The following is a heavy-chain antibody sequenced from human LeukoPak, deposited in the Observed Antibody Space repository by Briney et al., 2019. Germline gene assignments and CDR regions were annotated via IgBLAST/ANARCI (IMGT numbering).Heavy chain of an antibody. J-gene: IGHJ5*02. CDR2: IWYDGSNK. CDR3: AKAKRPYYYDSSGPPSP. V-gene: IGHV3-33*06. D-gene: IGHD3-22*01. Sequence: GGSLRLSCAASGFTFSSYGMHWVRQAPGKGLEWVAVIWYDGSNKYYADSVKGRFTISRDNSKNTLYLQMNSLRAEDTAVYYCAKAKRPYYYDSSGPPSPWGQGTLVTVSS. CDR1: GFTFSSYG.